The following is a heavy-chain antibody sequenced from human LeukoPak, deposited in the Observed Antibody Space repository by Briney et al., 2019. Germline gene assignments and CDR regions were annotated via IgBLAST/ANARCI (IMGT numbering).Heavy chain of an antibody. Sequence: GGSLRLSCAASGFTFSGHSMTWVRQAPGKGLEWVANINEQGSAEFYAEAVQGRFTISRDNAQNSVSLQMTSLRAEDTAVYFCSKHAGRSFGSWGQGTLVTVSS. CDR3: SKHAGRSFGS. CDR1: GFTFSGHS. CDR2: INEQGSAE. J-gene: IGHJ4*02. D-gene: IGHD1-14*01. V-gene: IGHV3-7*01.